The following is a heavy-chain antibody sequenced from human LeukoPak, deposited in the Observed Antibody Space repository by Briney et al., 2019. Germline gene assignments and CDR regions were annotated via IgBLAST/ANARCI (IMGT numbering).Heavy chain of an antibody. J-gene: IGHJ4*02. V-gene: IGHV4-59*01. D-gene: IGHD4-23*01. CDR2: IYYSGST. CDR3: ARDAAYYGGRYFDY. CDR1: GGSISSYY. Sequence: SDPLSLTCTLSGGSISSYYWRWIRQPPGKGLEWIGYIYYSGSTTYNPSLKSRVTISVDTSKNQFSLKLSSVTAADTAVYYCARDAAYYGGRYFDYWGQGTLVTVSS.